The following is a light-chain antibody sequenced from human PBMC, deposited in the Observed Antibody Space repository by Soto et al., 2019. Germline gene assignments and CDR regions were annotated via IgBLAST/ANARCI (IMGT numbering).Light chain of an antibody. J-gene: IGKJ2*01. CDR3: QKYGSSPYT. CDR1: QSVISSY. CDR2: GAS. Sequence: EIVLTQSPGTLSLSPGERATLSCRASQSVISSYLAWYQQKPGQAPRLLIYGASSRATGIPDRFSGSGSGTDFTITISGRELKDFAVYYCQKYGSSPYTFGRGPKLEIK. V-gene: IGKV3-20*01.